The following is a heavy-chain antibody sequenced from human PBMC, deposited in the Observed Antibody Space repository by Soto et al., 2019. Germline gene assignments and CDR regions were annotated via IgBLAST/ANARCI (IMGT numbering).Heavy chain of an antibody. Sequence: GWSLRLSCSVSGFSFSTYAMHWVRQAPWKGLEYVSSISSNGGSTYYADSVKGRFTISRDNSKNTLYLQMSSLRAEDTAVYYCVKDRYVDYWGQGTLVTVSS. CDR3: VKDRYVDY. J-gene: IGHJ4*02. V-gene: IGHV3-64D*06. CDR2: ISSNGGST. CDR1: GFSFSTYA.